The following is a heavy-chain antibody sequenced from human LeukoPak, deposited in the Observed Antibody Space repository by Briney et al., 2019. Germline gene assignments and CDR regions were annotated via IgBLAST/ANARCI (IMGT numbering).Heavy chain of an antibody. CDR2: ISSSGSTI. CDR1: GFTFRSYE. Sequence: GGSLRLSCAASGFTFRSYEMNWGRQAPGKGLEWVSYISSSGSTIYYAEFVKGRFTISRDNAKNSLYLQMNSLRAEDTAVYYCARKGGHGLDFDYWGQGALVTVSS. D-gene: IGHD3-16*01. CDR3: ARKGGHGLDFDY. V-gene: IGHV3-48*03. J-gene: IGHJ4*02.